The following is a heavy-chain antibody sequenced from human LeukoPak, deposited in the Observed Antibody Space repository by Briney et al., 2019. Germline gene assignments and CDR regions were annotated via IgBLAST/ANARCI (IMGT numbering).Heavy chain of an antibody. CDR2: ISGYNGKI. CDR3: ARRFCSSVRCYDDDAFDV. D-gene: IGHD2-2*01. CDR1: GHTFVSYG. J-gene: IGHJ3*01. V-gene: IGHV1-18*01. Sequence: ASVKVSCTASGHTFVSYGISWVRQAPGQGLEWMGWISGYNGKINYAQKFQGRVTMTTDTSTSTAYLELRSLTSEDTAVYYCARRFCSSVRCYDDDAFDVWGQGTLVTVSS.